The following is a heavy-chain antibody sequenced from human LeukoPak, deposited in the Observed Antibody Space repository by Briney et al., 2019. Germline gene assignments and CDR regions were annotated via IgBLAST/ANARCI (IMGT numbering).Heavy chain of an antibody. V-gene: IGHV1-8*03. CDR2: MNPNSGNT. J-gene: IGHJ4*02. CDR3: AREGQTYYDFWSGYYVFDY. CDR1: GYTFTSYD. D-gene: IGHD3-3*01. Sequence: ASVKVSCKASGYTFTSYDINWVRQATGQGLEWMGWMNPNSGNTGYAQKFQGRVTITRNTSISTAYMELSSLRSEDTAVYYCAREGQTYYDFWSGYYVFDYWGQGTLVTVSS.